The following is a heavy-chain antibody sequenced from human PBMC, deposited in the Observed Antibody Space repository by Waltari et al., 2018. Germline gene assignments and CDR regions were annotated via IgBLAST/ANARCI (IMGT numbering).Heavy chain of an antibody. V-gene: IGHV3-9*01. J-gene: IGHJ3*02. Sequence: EVQLVESGGGLVQPGRSLRLSCAASGFTFDDYAMHWFRQAQGTGLEWVSGISWNSGSIGYADSVKGRFTISRDNAKNSLYLQMNSLRAEDTALYYCARGHYYDSSGYPYSNAFDIWGQGTMVTVSS. D-gene: IGHD3-22*01. CDR1: GFTFDDYA. CDR2: ISWNSGSI. CDR3: ARGHYYDSSGYPYSNAFDI.